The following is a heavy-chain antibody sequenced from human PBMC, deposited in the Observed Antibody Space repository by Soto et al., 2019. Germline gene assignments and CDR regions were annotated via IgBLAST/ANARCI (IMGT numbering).Heavy chain of an antibody. Sequence: NPSETLSLTCAVYGGSFSGYYWSWIRQPPGKGLEWIGEINHSGSTNYNPSLKSRVTISVDTSKNQFSLKLSSVTAADTAVYYCARGGGGGWYAFAIWGQGTMVTVS. J-gene: IGHJ3*02. D-gene: IGHD6-19*01. V-gene: IGHV4-34*01. CDR2: INHSGST. CDR1: GGSFSGYY. CDR3: ARGGGGGWYAFAI.